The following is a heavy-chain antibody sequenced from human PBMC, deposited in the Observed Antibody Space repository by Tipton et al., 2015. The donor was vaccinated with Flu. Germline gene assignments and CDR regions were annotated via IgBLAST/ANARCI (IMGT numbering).Heavy chain of an antibody. Sequence: SLRLSCAASGFTVSSNYMSWVRQAPGKGLEWVSVIYSGGSTYYADSVKGRFTISRDNSKNTLYLQMNSLRAEDTAVYYCARGVAPPNDMDVWGQGTTVTVSS. CDR2: IYSGGST. D-gene: IGHD2-15*01. V-gene: IGHV3-53*01. CDR3: ARGVAPPNDMDV. CDR1: GFTVSSNY. J-gene: IGHJ6*02.